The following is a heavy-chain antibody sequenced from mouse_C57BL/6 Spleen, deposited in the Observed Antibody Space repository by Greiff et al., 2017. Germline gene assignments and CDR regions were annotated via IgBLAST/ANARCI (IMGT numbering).Heavy chain of an antibody. CDR3: ARGYGSSPYWYFDV. V-gene: IGHV5-4*03. D-gene: IGHD1-1*01. Sequence: EVKLMESGGGLVKPGGSLKLSCAASGFTFSSYAMSWVRQTPEKRLEWVATISDGGSYTYYPDNVKGRFTISRDNAKNNLYLQMSHLKSEDTAMYYGARGYGSSPYWYFDVWGTGTTVTVSS. J-gene: IGHJ1*03. CDR1: GFTFSSYA. CDR2: ISDGGSYT.